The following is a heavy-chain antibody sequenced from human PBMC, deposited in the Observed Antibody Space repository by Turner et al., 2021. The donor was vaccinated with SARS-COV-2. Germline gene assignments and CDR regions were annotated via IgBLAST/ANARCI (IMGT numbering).Heavy chain of an antibody. J-gene: IGHJ4*02. Sequence: QVQLQESGPGLVKPSETLSLTCTVSGGSISSYYWSWIRQPAGQGLEWIGRIYTSVSTNYNPSLKSRVTMSVDTSKNQFSLNLISVTAADTAVYYCARASGSGYYLGGFDYWGQGTLVTVSS. CDR2: IYTSVST. CDR1: GGSISSYY. V-gene: IGHV4-4*07. D-gene: IGHD3-22*01. CDR3: ARASGSGYYLGGFDY.